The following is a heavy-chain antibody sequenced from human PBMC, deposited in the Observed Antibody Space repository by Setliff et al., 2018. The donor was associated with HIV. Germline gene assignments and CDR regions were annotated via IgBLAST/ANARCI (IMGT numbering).Heavy chain of an antibody. CDR1: GLTFANTW. J-gene: IGHJ3*02. CDR3: VSKPGDGSWYDDAFDI. CDR2: IKSEADGGTT. D-gene: IGHD6-13*01. V-gene: IGHV3-15*01. Sequence: GGSLRLSCAASGLTFANTWMSWVRQTPGKGLEWVGRIKSEADGGTTDYAAPVQGRFTISRDESKNTVYLQMNSLKIEETAMYYCVSKPGDGSWYDDAFDIWGQGTMVTVSS.